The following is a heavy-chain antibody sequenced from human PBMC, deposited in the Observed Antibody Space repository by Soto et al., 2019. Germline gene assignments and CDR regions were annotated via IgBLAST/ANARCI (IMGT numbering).Heavy chain of an antibody. J-gene: IGHJ5*02. Sequence: GGSLRLSCAASGFTFSSYGMHWVRQAPGKGLEWVAVISYDGSNKYYADSVKGRFTISRDNSKNTLYLQMNSLRAEDTAVYYCAKVRYSSRWYENWFDHWGQGTLVTVSS. CDR1: GFTFSSYG. V-gene: IGHV3-30*18. CDR2: ISYDGSNK. CDR3: AKVRYSSRWYENWFDH. D-gene: IGHD6-13*01.